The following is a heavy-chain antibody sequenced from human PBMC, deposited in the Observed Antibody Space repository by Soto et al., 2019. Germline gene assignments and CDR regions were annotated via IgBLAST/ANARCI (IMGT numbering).Heavy chain of an antibody. Sequence: GESLTISCKGSGYSFTSYWIGWVRQMPGKGLEWMGIIYPGDSDTRYSPSFQGQVTISADKSISTAYLQWSSLKASDTAMYYCARAGYCSGGSCYWGLDYYYYYYMDVWGKGTTVTVSS. D-gene: IGHD2-15*01. J-gene: IGHJ6*03. V-gene: IGHV5-51*01. CDR1: GYSFTSYW. CDR2: IYPGDSDT. CDR3: ARAGYCSGGSCYWGLDYYYYYYMDV.